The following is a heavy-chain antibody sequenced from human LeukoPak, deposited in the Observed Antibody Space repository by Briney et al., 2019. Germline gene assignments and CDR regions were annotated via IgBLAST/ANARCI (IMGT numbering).Heavy chain of an antibody. J-gene: IGHJ4*02. D-gene: IGHD4-23*01. CDR2: ISSSGTTI. CDR1: GFTFSSYE. CDR3: ARESYGGNFPIDY. Sequence: GGSLRLSCAASGFTFSSYEMNWVRQAPGKGLEWVSYISSSGTTIYYADSVKGRFTISRDNAKNSLYLQMNSLRAEDTAIYYCARESYGGNFPIDYWGQGTLVTVSS. V-gene: IGHV3-48*03.